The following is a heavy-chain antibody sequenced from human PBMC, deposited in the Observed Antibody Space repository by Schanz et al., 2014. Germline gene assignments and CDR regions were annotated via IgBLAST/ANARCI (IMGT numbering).Heavy chain of an antibody. V-gene: IGHV3-23*04. CDR3: ARDGDFDY. J-gene: IGHJ4*02. Sequence: EVHLVESGGGVVQPGRSLRLSCTGSRFTISRNPIHWVRQAPGKGLERVSTISGSGGDTYPADSVKGRFTISRDNSKNTLFLQMSSLRAEDTAVYSCARDGDFDYWGQGTLVTVSS. CDR1: RFTISRNP. CDR2: ISGSGGDT.